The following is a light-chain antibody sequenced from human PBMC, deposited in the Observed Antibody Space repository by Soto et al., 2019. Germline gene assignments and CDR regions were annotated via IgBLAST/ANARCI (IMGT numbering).Light chain of an antibody. CDR1: QSVSTF. CDR2: DAS. CDR3: QQRSNWPRT. J-gene: IGKJ1*01. V-gene: IGKV3-11*01. Sequence: EIVLTQSPATLSLSPGERTTLSCRASQSVSTFLAWYQQKPGQAPRLLIYDASKRVTGIPDGFSGSGSGTDFTLTISSLDPEDFAVYYCQQRSNWPRTFGQGTKVEIK.